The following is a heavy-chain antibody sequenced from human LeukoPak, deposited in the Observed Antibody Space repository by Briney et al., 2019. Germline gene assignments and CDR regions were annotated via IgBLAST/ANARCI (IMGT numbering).Heavy chain of an antibody. V-gene: IGHV3-33*01. Sequence: PGGSLRLSCAASGFTFSSYGMHWARQAPGKGLEWVAVISYDGSNKYYADSVKGRFTISRDNSKNTLYLQMNSLRAEDTAVYYCARVVRFDYYGSGSSLDVWGQGTTVAVSS. J-gene: IGHJ6*02. CDR3: ARVVRFDYYGSGSSLDV. D-gene: IGHD3-10*01. CDR1: GFTFSSYG. CDR2: ISYDGSNK.